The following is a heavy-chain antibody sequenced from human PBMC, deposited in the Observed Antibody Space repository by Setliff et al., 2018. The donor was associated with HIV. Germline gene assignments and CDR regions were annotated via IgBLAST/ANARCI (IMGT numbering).Heavy chain of an antibody. CDR2: IYYSGST. CDR1: GGSISSYY. CDR3: ARASPDFEATSFDL. Sequence: SETLSLTCTVSGGSISSYYWSWIRQPPGKGLEWIGYIYYSGSTNYNPSLRSRLNMSMDASKNHFSLRLPSVTAADTAVYYCARASPDFEATSFDLWGRGTLVTVSS. J-gene: IGHJ4*02. D-gene: IGHD3-3*01. V-gene: IGHV4-59*12.